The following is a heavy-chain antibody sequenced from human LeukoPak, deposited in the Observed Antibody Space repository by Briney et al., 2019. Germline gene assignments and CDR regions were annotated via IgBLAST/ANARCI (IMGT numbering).Heavy chain of an antibody. Sequence: SETLSLTCAVYGGSFSGYYWSWIHQPPGKGLEWIGEINHSGSTNYNPSLKSRVTISVDTSKNQFSLKLSSVTAADTAVYYCARGRGLYYYGSGSYDYWGQGTLVTVSS. J-gene: IGHJ4*02. D-gene: IGHD3-10*01. V-gene: IGHV4-34*01. CDR2: INHSGST. CDR1: GGSFSGYY. CDR3: ARGRGLYYYGSGSYDY.